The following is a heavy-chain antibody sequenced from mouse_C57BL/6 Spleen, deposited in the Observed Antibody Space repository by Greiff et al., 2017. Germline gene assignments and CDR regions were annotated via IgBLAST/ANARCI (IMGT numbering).Heavy chain of an antibody. J-gene: IGHJ1*01. CDR2: INYDGSGT. D-gene: IGHD2-5*01. CDR3: AREGSNCWYFDV. Sequence: DVQLVESEGGLVQPGSSMKLSCTASGFTFSDYYMAWVRQVPEKGLEWVANINYDGSGTSYLDSLKSRFIISRDNAKNILYLQMSRLKSEDTATYYCAREGSNCWYFDVWGPGTTVTVSS. CDR1: GFTFSDYY. V-gene: IGHV5-16*01.